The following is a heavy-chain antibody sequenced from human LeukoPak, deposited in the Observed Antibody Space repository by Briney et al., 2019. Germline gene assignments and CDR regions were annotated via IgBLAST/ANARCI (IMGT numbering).Heavy chain of an antibody. V-gene: IGHV3-30-3*01. CDR3: ARVLVTMIVVDGFDY. Sequence: GGSLRLSCVASGFTFSSYAMHWVRQAPGKGLEWVAVISYDGSNKYYADSVKGRFTISRDNSKNTLYLQMNSLRAEDTAVYYCARVLVTMIVVDGFDYWGQGTLVTVSS. CDR1: GFTFSSYA. J-gene: IGHJ4*02. D-gene: IGHD3-22*01. CDR2: ISYDGSNK.